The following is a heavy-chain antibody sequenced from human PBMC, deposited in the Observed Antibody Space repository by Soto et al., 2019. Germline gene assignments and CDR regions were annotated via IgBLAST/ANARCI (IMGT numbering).Heavy chain of an antibody. V-gene: IGHV3-15*07. CDR2: IKNKNDGGTT. J-gene: IGHJ4*01. CDR1: GFSFKNAW. CDR3: TGLWFGEIYNY. D-gene: IGHD3-10*01. Sequence: EVELVESGGGLVKPGGSLTWSCAASGFSFKNAWMNWVRQAPGKGLEWVGRIKNKNDGGTTDYAAFVKGRCTISRDASENTLYLHMNGLKTEDTGVYFCTGLWFGEIYNYWGQGSLVTVSS.